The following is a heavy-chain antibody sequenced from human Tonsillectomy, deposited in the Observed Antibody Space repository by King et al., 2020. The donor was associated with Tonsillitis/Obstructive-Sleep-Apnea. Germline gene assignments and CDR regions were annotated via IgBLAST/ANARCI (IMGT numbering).Heavy chain of an antibody. CDR1: GFTFSSYE. D-gene: IGHD5-12*01. V-gene: IGHV3-48*03. CDR2: ISSSGSTI. J-gene: IGHJ2*01. CDR3: ARDSLGWYFDL. Sequence: VQLVESGGGLVQPGGSLRLSCAASGFTFSSYEMNWVRQAPGKGLEWVSYISSSGSTIYYADSEKGRFTISRDNAKNSLYLQMNDLRAEDTAVYYCARDSLGWYFDLWGRGTLVSVSS.